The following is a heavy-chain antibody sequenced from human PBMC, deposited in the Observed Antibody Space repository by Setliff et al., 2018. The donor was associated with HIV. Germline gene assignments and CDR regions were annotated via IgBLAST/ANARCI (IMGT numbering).Heavy chain of an antibody. CDR2: ISSRGTTI. J-gene: IGHJ5*02. CDR1: GFTFSSYE. V-gene: IGHV3-48*03. CDR3: ARAMVAGSGYWFDP. D-gene: IGHD5-18*01. Sequence: GGSLRLSCATSGFTFSSYEMNWVRQAPGKGPEWVSYISSRGTTIYYADSVQGRFTISRDNAKNSLYLQMNSLRAEDTAVYYCARAMVAGSGYWFDPWGQGTLVTVSS.